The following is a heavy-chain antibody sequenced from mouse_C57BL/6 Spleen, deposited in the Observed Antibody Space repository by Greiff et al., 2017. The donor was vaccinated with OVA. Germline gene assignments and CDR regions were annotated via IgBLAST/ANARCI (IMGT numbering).Heavy chain of an antibody. CDR2: IYPGNSDT. V-gene: IGHV1-5*01. CDR3: TSTLYGNYCFDY. D-gene: IGHD2-1*01. Sequence: EVQVVESGTVLARPGASVKMSCKTSGYTFTSYWMHWVKQRPGQGLEWIGAIYPGNSDTSYNQKFKGKAKLTAVTSASTAYMELSSLTNEDSAVYYCTSTLYGNYCFDYWGQGTTLTVSS. J-gene: IGHJ2*01. CDR1: GYTFTSYW.